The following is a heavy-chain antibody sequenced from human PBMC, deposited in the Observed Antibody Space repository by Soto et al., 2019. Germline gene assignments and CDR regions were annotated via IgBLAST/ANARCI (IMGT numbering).Heavy chain of an antibody. CDR1: GYSFTSYW. Sequence: GESLKISCKGSGYSFTSYWIGWVRQMPGKGLEWMGIIYPGDSDTRYSPSFQGQVTISADKSISTAYLQWSSLKASDTAMYYCASFFNYIWGSYRSGAFDIWGQGTMVTVS. D-gene: IGHD3-16*02. V-gene: IGHV5-51*01. J-gene: IGHJ3*02. CDR2: IYPGDSDT. CDR3: ASFFNYIWGSYRSGAFDI.